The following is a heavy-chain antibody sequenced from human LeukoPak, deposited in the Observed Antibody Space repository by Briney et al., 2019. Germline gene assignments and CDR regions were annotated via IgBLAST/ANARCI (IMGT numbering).Heavy chain of an antibody. D-gene: IGHD2-15*01. V-gene: IGHV1-2*02. CDR2: INPNSGGT. CDR3: ARAPAGYCSGGSCDPFDY. J-gene: IGHJ4*02. Sequence: ASVKVSCKASGYTFTGYYMHWVRQAPGQGLEWMGWINPNSGGTNYAQKFQGRVTMTRDTSITTAYMELSRLRPDDTAVYYCARAPAGYCSGGSCDPFDYWGQGTLVTVSS. CDR1: GYTFTGYY.